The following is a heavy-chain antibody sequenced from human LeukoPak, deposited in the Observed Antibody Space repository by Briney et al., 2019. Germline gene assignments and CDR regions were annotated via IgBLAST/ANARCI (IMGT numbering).Heavy chain of an antibody. J-gene: IGHJ4*02. Sequence: GGSLRLSCAASGFTFSNYWMSWVRQAPGKGLEWVANIKQDGSEKYYVDSVKGRFTISRDNAKNSLYPQMNSLRAEDTAVYYCARVESGSLATTGYWGQGTLVTVSS. CDR2: IKQDGSEK. D-gene: IGHD1-1*01. CDR1: GFTFSNYW. CDR3: ARVESGSLATTGY. V-gene: IGHV3-7*01.